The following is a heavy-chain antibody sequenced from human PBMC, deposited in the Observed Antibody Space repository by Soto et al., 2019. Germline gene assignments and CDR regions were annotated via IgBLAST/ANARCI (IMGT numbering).Heavy chain of an antibody. CDR3: ARSGPVGGGIVVVVAAPRYFDY. Sequence: SETLSLTCAVYGGSFSGYYWSWIRQPPGKGLEWIGEINHSGSTNYNPSLKSRVTISVDTSKNQFSLKLSSVTAADTAVYYCARSGPVGGGIVVVVAAPRYFDYWGQGTLVTVSS. D-gene: IGHD2-15*01. CDR1: GGSFSGYY. J-gene: IGHJ4*02. V-gene: IGHV4-34*01. CDR2: INHSGST.